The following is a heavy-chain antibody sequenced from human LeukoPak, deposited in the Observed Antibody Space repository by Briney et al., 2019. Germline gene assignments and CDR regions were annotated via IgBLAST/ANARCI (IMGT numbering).Heavy chain of an antibody. V-gene: IGHV3-48*04. CDR3: ASFPRLDY. J-gene: IGHJ4*02. CDR1: GFTFSRYS. CDR2: ISSRRSTI. Sequence: GGSLRLSCAASGFTFSRYSMKGVRRARGGGGEGVSYISSRRSTIYYADCVKGGFTISRDNAKNSLYLQMNNLRAEDTAVYYCASFPRLDYWGQGTLVTVSS.